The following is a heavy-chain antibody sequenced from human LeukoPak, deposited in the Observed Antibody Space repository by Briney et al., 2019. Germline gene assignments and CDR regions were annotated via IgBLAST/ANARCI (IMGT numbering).Heavy chain of an antibody. CDR3: ARAMSIAARLQTIFDY. Sequence: ASVKVSCKASGYTFTSYGISWVRQAPGQGLEWMGWISPYNGNTNYAQKLQGRVTMTTDTSTSTAYMELRSLRSDDTAVYYCARAMSIAARLQTIFDYWGQGTLVTVSS. V-gene: IGHV1-18*01. J-gene: IGHJ4*02. D-gene: IGHD6-6*01. CDR2: ISPYNGNT. CDR1: GYTFTSYG.